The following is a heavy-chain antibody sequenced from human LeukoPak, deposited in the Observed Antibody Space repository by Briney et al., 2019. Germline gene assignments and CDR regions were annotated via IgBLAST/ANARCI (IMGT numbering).Heavy chain of an antibody. J-gene: IGHJ1*01. CDR3: TRASSGWYIYFQQ. D-gene: IGHD6-19*01. CDR2: INPNSGGT. V-gene: IGHV1-2*02. CDR1: GCTFTDYY. Sequence: ASVKVSCKASGCTFTDYYIHWVRQAPGQGLEWMGWINPNSGGTNYAQKFQGRVIMTRDTSITTAYMELTRLRSDDTAVYYCTRASSGWYIYFQQWGEGTLVTVPS.